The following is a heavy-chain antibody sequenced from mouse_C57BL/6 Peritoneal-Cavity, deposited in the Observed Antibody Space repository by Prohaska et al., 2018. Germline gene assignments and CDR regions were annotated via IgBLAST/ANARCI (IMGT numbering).Heavy chain of an antibody. D-gene: IGHD2-1*01. Sequence: QRPRPRVERPGTLNPSSCYTKYNQKFKDKATLTADKSSSTAYMQLSSLTYEDSAVYYCARGDGNYVFAYWGQVTMVTVSA. CDR3: ARGDGNYVFAY. CDR2: LNPSSCYT. V-gene: IGHV1-7*01. J-gene: IGHJ3*01.